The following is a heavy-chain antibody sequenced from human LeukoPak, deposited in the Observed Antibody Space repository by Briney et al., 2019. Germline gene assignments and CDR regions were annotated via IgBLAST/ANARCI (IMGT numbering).Heavy chain of an antibody. Sequence: GGSLRLSCAASGFTFSRDEMNWVRQAPGNGLEWVAYIRSSGNSIYYADFVKGRLPISRDNAKTSLYLQMSSLRAEDTAVYYCATSLVGVTPRWGQGTLVTVSS. CDR1: GFTFSRDE. V-gene: IGHV3-48*03. J-gene: IGHJ4*02. D-gene: IGHD1-26*01. CDR2: IRSSGNSI. CDR3: ATSLVGVTPR.